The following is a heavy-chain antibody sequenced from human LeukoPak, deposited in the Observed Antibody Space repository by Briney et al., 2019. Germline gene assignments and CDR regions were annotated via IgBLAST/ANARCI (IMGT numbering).Heavy chain of an antibody. J-gene: IGHJ4*02. CDR3: ASSSLVRGVIIDFDY. D-gene: IGHD3-10*01. CDR2: IYSGGST. CDR1: GFTVSSNY. Sequence: GGFLRLSCAASGFTVSSNYMSWVRQAPGKGLEWVSVIYSGGSTYYADSVKGRFTISRDNSKNTLYLQMNSLRAEDTAVYYCASSSLVRGVIIDFDYWGQGTLVTVSS. V-gene: IGHV3-66*01.